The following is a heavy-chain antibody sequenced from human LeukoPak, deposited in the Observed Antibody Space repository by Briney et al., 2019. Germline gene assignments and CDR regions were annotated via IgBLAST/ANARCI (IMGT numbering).Heavy chain of an antibody. Sequence: GGSLRLSCAASGFTFSSYAMSWVRQAPGKGLEWVSSISSSSSYIYYADSVKGRFTISRDNAKNSLYLQMNSLRAEDTAVYYCASINSSGWYPFDYWGQGTLVTVSS. CDR1: GFTFSSYA. V-gene: IGHV3-21*01. CDR2: ISSSSSYI. J-gene: IGHJ4*02. D-gene: IGHD6-19*01. CDR3: ASINSSGWYPFDY.